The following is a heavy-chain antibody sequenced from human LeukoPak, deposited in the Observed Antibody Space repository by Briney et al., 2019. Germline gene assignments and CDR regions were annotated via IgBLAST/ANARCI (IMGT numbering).Heavy chain of an antibody. CDR3: AKGDGYNSDNWFAP. Sequence: GGSLRLSCAASGFTFSGYALSWVRQAPGKGLEWVSSVSDSGGSTYYADSVKGRFTISRDNSKNTLYLQMNSLRDEDTAVYYCAKGDGYNSDNWFAPWGQGTLVTVSS. V-gene: IGHV3-23*01. CDR2: VSDSGGST. CDR1: GFTFSGYA. D-gene: IGHD5-24*01. J-gene: IGHJ5*02.